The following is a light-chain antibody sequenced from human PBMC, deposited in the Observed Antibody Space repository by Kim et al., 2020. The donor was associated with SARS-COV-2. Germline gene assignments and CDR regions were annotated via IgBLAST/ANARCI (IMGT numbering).Light chain of an antibody. Sequence: LTPGERATLSCRASQSVSSYLAWYQQKPGQAPRLLIYDASNRATGIPARFSGSGSGTDFTLTISSLEPEDFAVYYCQQRSNWPLTFGGGTKVDIK. J-gene: IGKJ4*01. CDR1: QSVSSY. CDR2: DAS. V-gene: IGKV3-11*01. CDR3: QQRSNWPLT.